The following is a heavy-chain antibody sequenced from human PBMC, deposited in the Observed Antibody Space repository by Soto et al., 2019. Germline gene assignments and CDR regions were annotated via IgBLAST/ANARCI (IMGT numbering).Heavy chain of an antibody. J-gene: IGHJ4*02. V-gene: IGHV1-69*06. D-gene: IGHD3-3*01. CDR2: IIPIFGTA. CDR1: GGTFSSYA. Sequence: GASVKVSCKASGGTFSSYAISWVRQAPGQGLEWMGGIIPIFGTANYAQKFQGRVTITADKSTSTAYMELSSLRSEDTAVYYCARGSITIFGVVMYYFDYWGQGTLVTVSS. CDR3: ARGSITIFGVVMYYFDY.